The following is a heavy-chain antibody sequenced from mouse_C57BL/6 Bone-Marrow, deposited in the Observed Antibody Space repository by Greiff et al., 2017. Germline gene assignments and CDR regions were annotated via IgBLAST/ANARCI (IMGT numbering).Heavy chain of an antibody. V-gene: IGHV1-85*01. Sequence: QVQLMESGPELVKPGASVKLSCKASGYTFTSYDINWVKQRPGQGLEWIGWIYPRDGSTKYKEKFKGKATLTVDTSSSTGYMELHRLTSEDSAVYCCTRLEFDGNSGYGYFDVWGTGTTVTVSS. CDR2: IYPRDGST. J-gene: IGHJ1*03. CDR3: TRLEFDGNSGYGYFDV. D-gene: IGHD1-1*01. CDR1: GYTFTSYD.